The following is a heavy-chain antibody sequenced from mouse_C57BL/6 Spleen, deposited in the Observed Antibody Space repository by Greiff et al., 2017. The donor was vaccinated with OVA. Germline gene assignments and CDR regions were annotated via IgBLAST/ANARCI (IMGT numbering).Heavy chain of an antibody. V-gene: IGHV7-3*01. CDR2: IRNKANGYTT. CDR3: ARRPGAMDY. CDR1: GFTFTDYY. J-gene: IGHJ4*01. Sequence: VQLKESGGGLVQPGGSLSLSCAASGFTFTDYYMSWVRQPPGKALEWLGFIRNKANGYTTEYSASVKGRFTISRDNSQSILYLQMNALRAEDSATYYCARRPGAMDYWGQGTSVTVSS.